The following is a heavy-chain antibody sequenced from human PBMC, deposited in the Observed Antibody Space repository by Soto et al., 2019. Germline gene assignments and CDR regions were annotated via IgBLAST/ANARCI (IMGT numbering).Heavy chain of an antibody. V-gene: IGHV3-30*18. J-gene: IGHJ6*02. CDR3: AKGTGLYYYYGMDV. CDR1: GFTFSSCG. CDR2: ISYDGSNK. Sequence: GGSLRLSCAASGFTFSSCGMHWVRQAPGKGLEWVAVISYDGSNKYYADSVKGRFTISRDNSKNTLYLQMNSLRAEDTAVYYCAKGTGLYYYYGMDVWGQGTTVTVSS. D-gene: IGHD3-10*01.